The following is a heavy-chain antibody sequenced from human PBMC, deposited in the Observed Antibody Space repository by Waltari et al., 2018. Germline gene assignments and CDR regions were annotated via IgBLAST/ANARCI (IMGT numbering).Heavy chain of an antibody. V-gene: IGHV4-61*01. J-gene: IGHJ4*02. CDR1: GGSVSSGSYY. D-gene: IGHD5-18*01. Sequence: QVHLQESGPGLVKPSETLSLTCNVSGGSVSSGSYYWSWIRQPPGKGLEWIGYIYYSGSTNYNPSLKSRVTISVDTSKNQFSLKLTSVTAADTDVYYCARGSRGYSYGWGQGTLVTVSS. CDR3: ARGSRGYSYG. CDR2: IYYSGST.